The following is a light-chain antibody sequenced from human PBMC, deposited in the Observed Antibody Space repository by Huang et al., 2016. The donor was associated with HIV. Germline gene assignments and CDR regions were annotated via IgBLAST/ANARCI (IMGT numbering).Light chain of an antibody. V-gene: IGKV2-28*01. Sequence: QSPQLLIYLASHRASGVPDRFSGSGSGIDFTLRISRVEAEDIGVYYCMQALQTPYTFGQGTKLEIK. CDR2: LAS. J-gene: IGKJ2*01. CDR3: MQALQTPYT.